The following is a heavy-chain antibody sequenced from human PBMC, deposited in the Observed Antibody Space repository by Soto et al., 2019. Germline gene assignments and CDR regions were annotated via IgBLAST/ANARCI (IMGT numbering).Heavy chain of an antibody. D-gene: IGHD4-17*01. CDR2: VWYDGSIE. Sequence: QVQLVESGGGVVQPGRSLRLSCAASGFTFSSYGMHWVRQAPGKGLEWVALVWYDGSIEYYADSVKGRFTISRDNSKNTLHLQMNRLRAEDTAVYYCAREAVRCSYHYGLDVWCQGTTVPVSS. J-gene: IGHJ6*02. CDR1: GFTFSSYG. V-gene: IGHV3-33*01. CDR3: AREAVRCSYHYGLDV.